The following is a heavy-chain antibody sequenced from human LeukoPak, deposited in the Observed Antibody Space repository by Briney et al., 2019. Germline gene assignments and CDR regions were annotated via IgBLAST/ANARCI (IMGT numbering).Heavy chain of an antibody. Sequence: GGSLRLSCAASGFTFSSYAMHWVRQAPGKGLEWVAVIRHDGSNKYHADSVKGRFTISRDKSKDTLYLQMNSLRAEDTAVYYGARDARLRYFDRSLNGSSGPFDHWGQGTLVTVSS. J-gene: IGHJ4*02. CDR3: ARDARLRYFDRSLNGSSGPFDH. CDR2: IRHDGSNK. D-gene: IGHD3-9*01. CDR1: GFTFSSYA. V-gene: IGHV3-30*03.